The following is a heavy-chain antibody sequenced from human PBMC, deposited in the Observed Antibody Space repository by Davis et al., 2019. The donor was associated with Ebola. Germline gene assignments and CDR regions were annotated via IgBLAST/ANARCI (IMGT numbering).Heavy chain of an antibody. D-gene: IGHD4-17*01. V-gene: IGHV4-4*07. J-gene: IGHJ2*01. CDR1: GGSISSYY. CDR2: IYTSGST. Sequence: PGGSLRLSCTVSGGSISSYYWSWIRQPVGKGLEWIGRIYTSGSTNYNPSLKSRVTMSVDTSKNQFCLKLSSVTAADTAVYYCARGGRGFSTVTTDWYFDLWGRGTLVTVSS. CDR3: ARGGRGFSTVTTDWYFDL.